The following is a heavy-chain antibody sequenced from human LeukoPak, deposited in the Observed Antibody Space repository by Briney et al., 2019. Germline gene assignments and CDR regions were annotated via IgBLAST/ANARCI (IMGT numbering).Heavy chain of an antibody. V-gene: IGHV1-69*04. D-gene: IGHD1-26*01. CDR3: ARCHRGSYSLLDP. CDR2: IIPILGIA. J-gene: IGHJ5*02. Sequence: ASVKVSCKASGGTFSSYAISWVRQAPGQGLEWMGRIIPILGIANYAQKFQGRVTITADKSTSTAYMELSSLRSEDTAVFYCARCHRGSYSLLDPWGQGTLVTVSS. CDR1: GGTFSSYA.